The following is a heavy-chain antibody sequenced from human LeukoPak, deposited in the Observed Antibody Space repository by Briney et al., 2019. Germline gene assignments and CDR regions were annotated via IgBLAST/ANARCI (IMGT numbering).Heavy chain of an antibody. CDR2: IRYDGSNK. V-gene: IGHV3-30*02. Sequence: GGSLRLSCAASGFTFSSYGMHWVRQAPGKGLEWVAFIRYDGSNKYYADSVKGRFTISRDNSKNTLYLQMNSLRAEDTAVYYCARVYPGPSTVGFDYWGQGTLVTVSS. CDR3: ARVYPGPSTVGFDY. CDR1: GFTFSSYG. D-gene: IGHD1-14*01. J-gene: IGHJ4*02.